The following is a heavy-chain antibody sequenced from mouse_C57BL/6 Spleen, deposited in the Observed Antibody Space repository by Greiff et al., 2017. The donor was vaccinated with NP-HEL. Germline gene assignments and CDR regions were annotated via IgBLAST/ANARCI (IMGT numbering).Heavy chain of an antibody. CDR1: GYAFSSSW. D-gene: IGHD3-2*02. Sequence: QVQLKESGPELVKPGASVKISCKASGYAFSSSWMNWVKQRPGKGLEWIGRIYPGDGDTNYNGKFKGKATLPADKSSSTAYMQLSSLTSEDSAVYFCAREEGDSSGYVDYAMDDWGQGTSVTVSS. CDR2: IYPGDGDT. CDR3: AREEGDSSGYVDYAMDD. J-gene: IGHJ4*01. V-gene: IGHV1-82*01.